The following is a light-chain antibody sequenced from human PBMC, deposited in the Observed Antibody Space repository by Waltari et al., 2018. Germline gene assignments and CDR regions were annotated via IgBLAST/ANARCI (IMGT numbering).Light chain of an antibody. CDR2: YAS. V-gene: IGKV3-15*01. J-gene: IGKJ3*01. CDR1: QSVTSN. Sequence: EIVMTQSPATLFVSPGESPPLYCRASQSVTSNLAWYQQKPGQAPTLLINYASSRATGIPARFSGSGSGTEFTLTIISLQSEDSALYYCQQYSNWPPGVTFGPGTKGDIK. CDR3: QQYSNWPPGVT.